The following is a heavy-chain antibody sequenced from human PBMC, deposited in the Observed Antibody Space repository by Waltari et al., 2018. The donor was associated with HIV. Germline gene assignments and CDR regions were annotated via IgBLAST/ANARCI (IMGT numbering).Heavy chain of an antibody. D-gene: IGHD3-3*01. J-gene: IGHJ6*02. CDR3: ARITIFGVVNDYGMDV. Sequence: EVQLVESGGGLVQPGGSLRLSCAASGFTFSSYWMSWVRQAPGKGLECVANIKKDGSEKYYVESVKGRFTISRDNAKNSLYLQMNSLRAEDTAVYYCARITIFGVVNDYGMDVWGQGTTVTVSS. CDR1: GFTFSSYW. V-gene: IGHV3-7*01. CDR2: IKKDGSEK.